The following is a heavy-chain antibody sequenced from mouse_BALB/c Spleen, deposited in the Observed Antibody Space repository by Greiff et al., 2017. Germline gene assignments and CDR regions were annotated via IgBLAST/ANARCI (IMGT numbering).Heavy chain of an antibody. CDR2: ISSGSSTI. CDR3: ARWGTTVVARGAMDY. V-gene: IGHV5-17*02. J-gene: IGHJ4*01. CDR1: GFTFSSFG. Sequence: EVQGVESGGGLVQPGGSRKLSCAASGFTFSSFGMHWVRQAPEKGLEWVAYISSGSSTIYYADTVKGRFTISRDNPKNTLFLQMTSLRSEDTAMYYCARWGTTVVARGAMDYWGQGTSVTGSS. D-gene: IGHD1-1*01.